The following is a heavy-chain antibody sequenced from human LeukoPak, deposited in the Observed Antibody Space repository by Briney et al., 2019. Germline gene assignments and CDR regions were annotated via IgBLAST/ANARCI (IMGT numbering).Heavy chain of an antibody. Sequence: GRSLRLSCAASGFTFDDYAMHWVRQASGKGLEWVSGISWNSGSIGYADSVKGRFTISRDNAKNSLYLQMNSLRAEDTAVYYCARLYSSLDYWGQGTLVTVSS. D-gene: IGHD6-13*01. V-gene: IGHV3-9*01. CDR3: ARLYSSLDY. CDR1: GFTFDDYA. CDR2: ISWNSGSI. J-gene: IGHJ4*02.